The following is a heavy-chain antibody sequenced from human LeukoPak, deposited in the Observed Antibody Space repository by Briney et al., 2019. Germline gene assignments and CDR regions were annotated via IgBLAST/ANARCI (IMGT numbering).Heavy chain of an antibody. Sequence: ASVKVSCKASGYTFSNYDINWMRQATGQGLEWMAWMSPTNGDTGYAQKFQGRVTLPRDTSMSTAYMELTSLTSEDTAVYFCARQWNWNQGGPFDIWGQGTLVTVSS. V-gene: IGHV1-8*03. CDR3: ARQWNWNQGGPFDI. CDR1: GYTFSNYD. D-gene: IGHD1-1*01. CDR2: MSPTNGDT. J-gene: IGHJ3*02.